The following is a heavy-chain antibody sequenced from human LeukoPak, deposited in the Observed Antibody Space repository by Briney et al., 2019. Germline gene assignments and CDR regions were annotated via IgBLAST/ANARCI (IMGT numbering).Heavy chain of an antibody. CDR3: ARLGAAGAGYSKSQANYYYYYMDV. Sequence: GESLKISCKGSGYSSTSYWIGWVRQMPGKGLEWMGIIYPGDSDTRYSPSFQGQVTISADKSISTAYLQWSSLKASDTAMYYCARLGAAGAGYSKSQANYYYYYMDVWGKGTTVTVSS. V-gene: IGHV5-51*01. CDR1: GYSSTSYW. D-gene: IGHD4-11*01. J-gene: IGHJ6*03. CDR2: IYPGDSDT.